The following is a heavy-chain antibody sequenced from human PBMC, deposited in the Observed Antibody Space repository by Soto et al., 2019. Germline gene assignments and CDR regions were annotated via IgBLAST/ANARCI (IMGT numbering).Heavy chain of an antibody. CDR3: ARSTTSCYSLCWFDP. V-gene: IGHV1-3*01. CDR1: GYTFTTYT. CDR2: INAGNGET. Sequence: RASVKVSCKASGYTFTTYTIQWVCQAPGQRLEWMGWINAGNGETKYSQNFQGRVTITRDTSASTAYMELNSLRSEDTAVYYCARSTTSCYSLCWFDPWGQGTLVTVSS. J-gene: IGHJ5*02. D-gene: IGHD2-2*02.